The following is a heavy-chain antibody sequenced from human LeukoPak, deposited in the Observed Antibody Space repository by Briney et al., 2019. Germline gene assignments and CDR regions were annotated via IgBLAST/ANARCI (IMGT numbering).Heavy chain of an antibody. V-gene: IGHV3-7*01. CDR3: AKVDSRGGFSAFRPPDY. D-gene: IGHD5-12*01. Sequence: GGSLRLSCTVSGFIFSTYWMSWFRQSPGKGLEWVATIKEDGSEKYYVDSVKGRFTISRDNGKNSLYLQMNSLRAEDTAVYFCAKVDSRGGFSAFRPPDYWGQGTLVTVSS. CDR2: IKEDGSEK. J-gene: IGHJ4*02. CDR1: GFIFSTYW.